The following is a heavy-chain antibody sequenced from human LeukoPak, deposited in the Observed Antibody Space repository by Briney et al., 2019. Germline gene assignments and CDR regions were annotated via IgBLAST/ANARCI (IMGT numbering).Heavy chain of an antibody. D-gene: IGHD4-23*01. CDR2: INHSGST. Sequence: SETLSLTCAVYGGSFSGYYWSWIRQPPGKGLEWIGEINHSGSTNYNPSLKSRVTISVDTSKNQFSLKLSSVTAADTAVYYCARALDYGGNSGDYYCGMDVWGQGTTVTVSS. CDR1: GGSFSGYY. V-gene: IGHV4-34*01. J-gene: IGHJ6*02. CDR3: ARALDYGGNSGDYYCGMDV.